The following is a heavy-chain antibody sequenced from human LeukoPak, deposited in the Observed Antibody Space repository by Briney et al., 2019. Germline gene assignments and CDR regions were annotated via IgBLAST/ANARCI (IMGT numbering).Heavy chain of an antibody. CDR2: INPNSGGT. D-gene: IGHD2-15*01. J-gene: IGHJ2*01. V-gene: IGHV1-2*02. Sequence: ASVKVSCKASGYSFTGYYMHWVRQAPGQGLEWMGWINPNSGGTKYAQKFKGRVTMTRDTSISTAYMELSRLRSDDTAVYYCARAVYCSGGGCFWYFDLWGRGTLVTVSS. CDR1: GYSFTGYY. CDR3: ARAVYCSGGGCFWYFDL.